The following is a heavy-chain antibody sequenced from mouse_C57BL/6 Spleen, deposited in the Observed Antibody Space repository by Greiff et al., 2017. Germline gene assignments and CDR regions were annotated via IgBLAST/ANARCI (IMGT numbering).Heavy chain of an antibody. CDR2: ISSGSSTI. J-gene: IGHJ1*03. D-gene: IGHD1-1*02. V-gene: IGHV5-17*01. Sequence: EVQGVESGGGLVKPGGSLKLSCAASGFTFSDYGMHWVRQAPEKGLEWVAYISSGSSTIYYADTVKGRFTISRDNAKNTLFLQMTSLRSEDTAMYYCARCYGDWYFDVWGTGTTVTVSS. CDR1: GFTFSDYG. CDR3: ARCYGDWYFDV.